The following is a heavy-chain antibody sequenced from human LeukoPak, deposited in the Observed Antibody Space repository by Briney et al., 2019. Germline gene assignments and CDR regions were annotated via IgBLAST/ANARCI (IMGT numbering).Heavy chain of an antibody. J-gene: IGHJ6*02. CDR1: GFTLGDYY. Sequence: SGGSLRLPCTASGFTLGDYYMNWIRQAPGKGPEWVSYISNSGSTIYYADYVKGRFTVSRDNTKNSLYLQMNSLRAEDTAVYFCARDKSHGGMDVWGRGTTVTVSS. CDR3: ARDKSHGGMDV. CDR2: ISNSGSTI. V-gene: IGHV3-11*01.